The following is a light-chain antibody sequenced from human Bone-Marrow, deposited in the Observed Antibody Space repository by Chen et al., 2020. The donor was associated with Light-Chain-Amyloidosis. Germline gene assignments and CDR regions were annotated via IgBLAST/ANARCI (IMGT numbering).Light chain of an antibody. V-gene: IGLV2-11*01. J-gene: IGLJ3*02. CDR3: YSYAGSYTWV. CDR2: DVS. Sequence: QSALTQPRSVSGSSGQSVAISCTGTSSDVGGYDYVSWYQQHPGKAPKFMIYDVSKRPSWVPDRFSGSKSGNTASLTISGLQAEDEADYYCYSYAGSYTWVFGGGTKLTVL. CDR1: SSDVGGYDY.